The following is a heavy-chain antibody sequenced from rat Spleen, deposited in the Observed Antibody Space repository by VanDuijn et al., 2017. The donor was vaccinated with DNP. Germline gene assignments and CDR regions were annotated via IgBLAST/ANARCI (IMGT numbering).Heavy chain of an antibody. Sequence: EVQLVESGGGLVQPGRSLKLSCAGSGFTFSDYNMAWVRQTPRKGLEWVAYIRYDGGTTNYRDSVKGRFTISRDNAKRTLYLEMNSLRSEDVATYFCARFNGYYYALDAWGQGTSVTVSS. CDR1: GFTFSDYN. V-gene: IGHV5-7*01. J-gene: IGHJ4*01. CDR3: ARFNGYYYALDA. CDR2: IRYDGGTT. D-gene: IGHD1-3*01.